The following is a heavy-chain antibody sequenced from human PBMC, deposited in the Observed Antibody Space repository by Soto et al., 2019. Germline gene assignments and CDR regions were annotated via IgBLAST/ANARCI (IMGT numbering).Heavy chain of an antibody. CDR1: GYTFTSYY. V-gene: IGHV1-46*01. J-gene: IGHJ4*02. D-gene: IGHD6-19*01. CDR3: ARDGRRSYRSGWYYFDY. Sequence: QVQLVQSGAEVKKPGASVKVSCKASGYTFTSYYMHWVRHALGQRLAWMGIINPSGGSTSYAQKCQGRVTMTRDRSTRTVYRELSSLRSEDTAVYYCARDGRRSYRSGWYYFDYWGQGTLVTVSS. CDR2: INPSGGST.